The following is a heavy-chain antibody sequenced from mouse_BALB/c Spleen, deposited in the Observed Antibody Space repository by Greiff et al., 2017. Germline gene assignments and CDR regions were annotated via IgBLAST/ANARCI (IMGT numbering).Heavy chain of an antibody. Sequence: LQQPGSELVRPGASVKLSCKASGYTFTSYWMHWVKQRPGQGLEWIGNIYPGSGSTNYDEKFKSKATLTVDTSSSTAYMQLSSLTSEDSAVYYCTRSATTVVGYFDYWGQGTTLTVSS. CDR2: IYPGSGST. V-gene: IGHV1S22*01. J-gene: IGHJ2*01. CDR1: GYTFTSYW. D-gene: IGHD1-1*01. CDR3: TRSATTVVGYFDY.